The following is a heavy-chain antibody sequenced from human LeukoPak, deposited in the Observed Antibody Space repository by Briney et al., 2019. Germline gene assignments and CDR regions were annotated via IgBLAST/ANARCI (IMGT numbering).Heavy chain of an antibody. Sequence: PGGPLRVSCAASGFTYSISAMSWVRQAPGKGLEWVATISGNSITTYYADSLKGRFTISRDASKNTLYLQMNSLRVEDTAVYFCAKDRTQGSGWYLIFDYWSQGTPVTVSS. CDR3: AKDRTQGSGWYLIFDY. CDR2: ISGNSITT. D-gene: IGHD6-19*01. V-gene: IGHV3-23*01. J-gene: IGHJ4*02. CDR1: GFTYSISA.